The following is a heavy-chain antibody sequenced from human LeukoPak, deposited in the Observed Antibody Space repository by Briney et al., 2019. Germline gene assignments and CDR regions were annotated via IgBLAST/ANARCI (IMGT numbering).Heavy chain of an antibody. CDR1: GFTVSSNY. Sequence: QPGGSLRLSCVVSGFTVSSNYMSWVRQAPGKGLEWVSVIYSGGTTYYADSVKGRFTISRDNSKNTLYLQMNSLRAEDTAVYYCAREYSSGWYGQFDYWGQGTLVTVSS. D-gene: IGHD6-19*01. J-gene: IGHJ4*02. V-gene: IGHV3-53*01. CDR2: IYSGGTT. CDR3: AREYSSGWYGQFDY.